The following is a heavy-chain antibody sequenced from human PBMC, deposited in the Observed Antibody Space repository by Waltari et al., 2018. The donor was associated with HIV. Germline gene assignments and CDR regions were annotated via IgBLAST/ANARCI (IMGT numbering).Heavy chain of an antibody. CDR2: IKVDGSGI. CDR3: ARAHVSTYCSGGTCNYGMDV. D-gene: IGHD2-15*01. J-gene: IGHJ6*02. CDR1: GFTFSSYW. V-gene: IGHV3-7*04. Sequence: EVQLVDSGGGLAQPGGSLRLSCAASGFTFSSYWMSWVRQAPGKGLERVAKIKVDGSGIDYVDSGKGRFTVSRDNAKNSVYLQMNSLRVEDTAVYYCARAHVSTYCSGGTCNYGMDVWGRGTTVTVSS.